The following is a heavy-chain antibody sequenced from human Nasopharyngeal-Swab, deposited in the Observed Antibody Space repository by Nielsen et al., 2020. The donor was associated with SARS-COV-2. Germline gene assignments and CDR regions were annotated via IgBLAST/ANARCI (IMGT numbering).Heavy chain of an antibody. CDR3: ARDSELLTNYYGLDY. Sequence: VRQAAGKGLEWISYISDDNTIFYADSVKGRFTISRDNAKNSLYLHMNSLRDEDTALYYCARDSELLTNYYGLDYWGQGTLVTVSS. CDR2: ISDDNTI. J-gene: IGHJ4*02. V-gene: IGHV3-69-1*02. D-gene: IGHD3-9*01.